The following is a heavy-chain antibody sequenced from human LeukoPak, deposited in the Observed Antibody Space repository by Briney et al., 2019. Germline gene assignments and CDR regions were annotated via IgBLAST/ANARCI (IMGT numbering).Heavy chain of an antibody. J-gene: IGHJ2*01. CDR1: GFTFSSYG. CDR2: IRYGGSNT. CDR3: AKDHLFYGDYQGGYFDL. D-gene: IGHD4-17*01. V-gene: IGHV3-30*02. Sequence: PGGSLRLSCAASGFTFSSYGMHWVRQAPGKGLDWVAFIRYGGSNTYYVDSVKGRFTISRDNSKNTLYLQMNSLRPEDTAIYYCAKDHLFYGDYQGGYFDLWGRGTLVTVSS.